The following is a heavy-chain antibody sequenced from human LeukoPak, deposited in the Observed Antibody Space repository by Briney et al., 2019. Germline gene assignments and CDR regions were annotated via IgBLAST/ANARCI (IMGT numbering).Heavy chain of an antibody. V-gene: IGHV3-13*01. Sequence: GGSLRLSCAASGFTFSSYDMHWVRQATGKGLEWVSAIGTAGDTYYSGSVKGRFTISRENAKNSLYLQMNSLRAGDTAVYYCARFGVGMGDYHYYGMDVWGQGTTVTVSS. CDR1: GFTFSSYD. CDR2: IGTAGDT. CDR3: ARFGVGMGDYHYYGMDV. J-gene: IGHJ6*02. D-gene: IGHD2-8*01.